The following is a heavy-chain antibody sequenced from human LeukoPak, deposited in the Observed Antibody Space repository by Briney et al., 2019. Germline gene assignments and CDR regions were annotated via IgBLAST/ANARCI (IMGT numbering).Heavy chain of an antibody. CDR3: ARGGSGSYYLQGSRTTLSY. CDR2: INHSGST. J-gene: IGHJ4*02. CDR1: GGSFSGYY. Sequence: PSETLSLTCAVYGGSFSGYYWSWIRQPPGKGLEWIGEINHSGSTHYNPSLKSRVTISVDTSKNQFSLKLSSVTAADTAVYYCARGGSGSYYLQGSRTTLSYWGQGTLVTVSS. V-gene: IGHV4-34*01. D-gene: IGHD1-26*01.